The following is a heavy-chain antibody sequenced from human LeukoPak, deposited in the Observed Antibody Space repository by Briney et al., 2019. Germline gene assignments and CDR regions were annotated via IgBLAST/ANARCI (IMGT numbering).Heavy chain of an antibody. CDR2: ISNTGTT. CDR3: ARSNVLRGVVITDYYFDY. CDR1: GGSISSYY. J-gene: IGHJ4*02. Sequence: SEALSLTCTVSGGSISSYYWSWIRQPPGKGLEWIGYISNTGTTNYNPSLKSRVTISADTSKNQFSLRLSSVTAADTALYYCARSNVLRGVVITDYYFDYWGQGTLVTVSS. V-gene: IGHV4-59*01. D-gene: IGHD3-10*01.